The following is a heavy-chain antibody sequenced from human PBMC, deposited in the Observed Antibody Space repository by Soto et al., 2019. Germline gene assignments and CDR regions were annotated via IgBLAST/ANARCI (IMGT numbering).Heavy chain of an antibody. CDR1: GFTFSFYA. Sequence: EVQLLESGGGLVQPGESLRLSCAASGFTFSFYAMNWVRQAPGKGLEWVSGISSSGGSTYYADSVKGRFTISRDNSKNTLYLQMNILRAEDTALYYCAKDSYSWRANNFDYWGQGTLVAVSS. CDR3: AKDSYSWRANNFDY. D-gene: IGHD1-1*01. J-gene: IGHJ4*02. CDR2: ISSSGGST. V-gene: IGHV3-23*01.